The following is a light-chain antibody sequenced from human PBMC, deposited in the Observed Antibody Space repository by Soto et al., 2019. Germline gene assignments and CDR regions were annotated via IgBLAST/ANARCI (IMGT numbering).Light chain of an antibody. Sequence: QSALTQPASVSGSPGQSITISCTGTSSDVGGYTYVSWYQQHPGKAPKLIISDVSDRPSGVSYRFSGSKSGNTASLTISGLQAEDEADYYCSSYAGSSTLVFGGGTKLTVL. CDR3: SSYAGSSTLV. CDR1: SSDVGGYTY. CDR2: DVS. J-gene: IGLJ3*02. V-gene: IGLV2-14*03.